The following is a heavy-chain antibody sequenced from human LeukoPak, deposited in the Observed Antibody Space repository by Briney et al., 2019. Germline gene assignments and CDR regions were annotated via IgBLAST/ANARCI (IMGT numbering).Heavy chain of an antibody. Sequence: PGGSLRLSCAASGFTFSSYAMSWVRQAPGKGLEWVSAISGSGGSTYYADSVKGRFTISRDNSKNTLYLQMNSLRAEDMAVYYCARVSLYHYYMDVWGKGTTVTVSS. CDR3: ARVSLYHYYMDV. CDR1: GFTFSSYA. V-gene: IGHV3-23*01. CDR2: ISGSGGST. J-gene: IGHJ6*03.